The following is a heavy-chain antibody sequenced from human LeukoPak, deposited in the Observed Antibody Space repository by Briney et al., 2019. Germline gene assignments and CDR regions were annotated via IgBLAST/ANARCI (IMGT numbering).Heavy chain of an antibody. V-gene: IGHV3-30*02. CDR2: ITSDGSNK. CDR3: AKEPQGD. Sequence: GGSLTLSCAASGSTFNNNGMEWLRQAPGKGLVGVAFITSDGSNKDHAHSVKGRFSIYRDNTKNTLYLQMNSLRTEDTAVYYCAKEPQGDWGQGTLVTVSS. CDR1: GSTFNNNG. J-gene: IGHJ4*02.